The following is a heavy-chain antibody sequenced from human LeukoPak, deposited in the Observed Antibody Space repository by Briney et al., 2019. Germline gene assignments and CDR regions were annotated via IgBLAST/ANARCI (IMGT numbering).Heavy chain of an antibody. CDR2: IGVSSDT. CDR3: ARPLGMAGGATDC. Sequence: GGSLRLSCAASGFTFNNYVMRWVRQAPGKGLEWGSSIGVSSDTYYADSVKGRFTIYRDNSKNTLYLQMNNLRVEDTAIYYCARPLGMAGGATDCWGRGTLVTVSS. CDR1: GFTFNNYV. D-gene: IGHD6-19*01. V-gene: IGHV3-23*01. J-gene: IGHJ4*02.